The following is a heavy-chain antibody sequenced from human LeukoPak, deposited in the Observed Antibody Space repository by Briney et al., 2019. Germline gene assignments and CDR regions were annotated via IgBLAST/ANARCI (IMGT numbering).Heavy chain of an antibody. Sequence: GGSLRLSCAASGFTFSSYAMSWVRQAPGKGLEWVPAISGSGGSTYYADSVKGRFTISRDNSKNTLYLQMNSLRAEDTAVYYCSSWYFDAFDIWGQGTMVTVSS. J-gene: IGHJ3*02. CDR1: GFTFSSYA. CDR2: ISGSGGST. CDR3: SSWYFDAFDI. V-gene: IGHV3-23*01. D-gene: IGHD6-13*01.